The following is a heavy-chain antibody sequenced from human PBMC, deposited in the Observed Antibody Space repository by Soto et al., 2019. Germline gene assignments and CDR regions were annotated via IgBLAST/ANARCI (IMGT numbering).Heavy chain of an antibody. Sequence: EVQLLESGGVLVQPGGSLRLSCAASGFTFSSYAMSWVRQAPGKVLEWVSAISGSGGSTYYADSVKGRFTISRDNSKNTLYLQMNSLRAEDTSVYYCAKDPPLSSCYRPIYYWGQGPLFTVYS. D-gene: IGHD6-13*01. CDR2: ISGSGGST. V-gene: IGHV3-23*01. CDR1: GFTFSSYA. J-gene: IGHJ4*02. CDR3: AKDPPLSSCYRPIYY.